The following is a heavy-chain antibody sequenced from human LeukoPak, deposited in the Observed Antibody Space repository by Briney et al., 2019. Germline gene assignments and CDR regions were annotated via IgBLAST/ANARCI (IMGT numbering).Heavy chain of an antibody. Sequence: GGSLRLSCTASGFTFGRHAMTWVRQAPGKGLEWVANIKQDGSEKYYVDSVKGRFTISRDNAKNSLYLQMNSLRAEDTAVYYCARVDTAMVIDYWGQGTLVTVSS. V-gene: IGHV3-7*01. D-gene: IGHD5-18*01. J-gene: IGHJ4*02. CDR2: IKQDGSEK. CDR3: ARVDTAMVIDY. CDR1: GFTFGRHA.